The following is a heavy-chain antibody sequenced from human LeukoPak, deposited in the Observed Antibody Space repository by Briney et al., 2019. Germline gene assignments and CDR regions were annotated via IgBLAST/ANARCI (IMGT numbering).Heavy chain of an antibody. CDR1: GFTVSSNY. J-gene: IGHJ3*02. D-gene: IGHD2-2*01. Sequence: GGSLRLSCAASGFTVSSNYMSWVRQAPGKGLEWVSGIYSGGSTYYADSVKGRFTISRDNSKNTLYLQMNSLRAEDTAVYYCARNAPEGYCSSTSCPADAFDIWGQGTMVTVSS. CDR3: ARNAPEGYCSSTSCPADAFDI. V-gene: IGHV3-53*01. CDR2: IYSGGST.